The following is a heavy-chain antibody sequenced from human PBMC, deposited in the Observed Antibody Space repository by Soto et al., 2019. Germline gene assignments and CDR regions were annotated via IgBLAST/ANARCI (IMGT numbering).Heavy chain of an antibody. J-gene: IGHJ4*02. V-gene: IGHV3-21*04. CDR3: ATQITGTTKSNY. CDR2: ISSTTNYI. Sequence: PGGSLRLSCAASGFTFTRYSMNWVRQAPGKGLEWVSSISSTTNYIYYADSVKGRFTISRDNSKNTLYLQMDSLRAEDTAVYYCATQITGTTKSNYWAQGTLVTVSS. CDR1: GFTFTRYS. D-gene: IGHD1-7*01.